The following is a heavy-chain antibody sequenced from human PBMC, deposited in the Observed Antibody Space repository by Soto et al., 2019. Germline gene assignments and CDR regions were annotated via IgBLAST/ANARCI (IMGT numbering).Heavy chain of an antibody. CDR1: GYTFTTFG. V-gene: IGHV1-18*01. J-gene: IGHJ4*02. CDR3: AREYCVTTSCYGVDY. CDR2: ISTSNGDT. D-gene: IGHD2-2*01. Sequence: QVQLVQSGVEVKKPGASVKVSCKASGYTFTTFGISWVRQAPGQGLEWMGWISTSNGDTKYAREVQGRVTMSTDTTTSTAYMELSSLKSDDTAVYYCAREYCVTTSCYGVDYWGQGILVTVSS.